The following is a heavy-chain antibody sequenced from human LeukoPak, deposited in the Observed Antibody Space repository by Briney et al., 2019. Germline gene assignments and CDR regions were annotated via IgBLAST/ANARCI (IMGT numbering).Heavy chain of an antibody. V-gene: IGHV3-30-3*01. CDR2: ISYDGSNK. Sequence: PGRSLRLSCAASGFTFTSYAMHWVRQAPGKGLEWVALISYDGSNKYYADSVKGRFTISRDNSKNTLYLQMNSLRAEDTAVYYCARDAGIAAAGLQYYMDVWGKGTTVTVSS. CDR1: GFTFTSYA. J-gene: IGHJ6*03. CDR3: ARDAGIAAAGLQYYMDV. D-gene: IGHD6-13*01.